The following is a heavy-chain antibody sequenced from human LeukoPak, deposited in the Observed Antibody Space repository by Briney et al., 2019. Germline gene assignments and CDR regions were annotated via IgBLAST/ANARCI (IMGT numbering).Heavy chain of an antibody. CDR3: ARDPHRRIFGELWMLRY. J-gene: IGHJ4*02. CDR1: GGSISSSSYY. Sequence: SETLSPTCTVSGGSISSSSYYWGWIRQPPGKGLEWIGSIYYSGSTYYNPSLKSRVTISVDTSKNQFSLKLSSVTAADTAVYYCARDPHRRIFGELWMLRYWGQGTLVTVSS. V-gene: IGHV4-39*07. D-gene: IGHD3-10*01. CDR2: IYYSGST.